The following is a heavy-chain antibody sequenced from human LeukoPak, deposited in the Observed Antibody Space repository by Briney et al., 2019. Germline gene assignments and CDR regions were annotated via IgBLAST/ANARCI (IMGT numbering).Heavy chain of an antibody. D-gene: IGHD1-26*01. V-gene: IGHV1-24*01. CDR3: ATDPAQRSYCVGCYYYGMDV. J-gene: IGHJ6*02. CDR1: GYTLTELS. Sequence: ASVKVSCKVSGYTLTELSMHWVRQAPGKGLEWMGGFDPEDGETIYAQKFQGRVTMTEDTSTDTAYMELSSLGSEDTAVYYCATDPAQRSYCVGCYYYGMDVWGQGTTVTVSS. CDR2: FDPEDGET.